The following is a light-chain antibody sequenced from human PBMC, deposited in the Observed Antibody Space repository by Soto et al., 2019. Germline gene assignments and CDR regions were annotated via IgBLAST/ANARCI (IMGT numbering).Light chain of an antibody. V-gene: IGLV2-14*03. CDR2: DVS. J-gene: IGLJ1*01. CDR1: SSDVGGYNY. CDR3: SSYTTSSTYV. Sequence: SALTXPASVSGSPGQWFTISCTGTSSDVGGYNYVSWFQQHPGKAPKLMIYDVSNRPSGISNRFSGSKSGNTASLTISGLQAEDEADYYCSSYTTSSTYVFGTGTKVTVL.